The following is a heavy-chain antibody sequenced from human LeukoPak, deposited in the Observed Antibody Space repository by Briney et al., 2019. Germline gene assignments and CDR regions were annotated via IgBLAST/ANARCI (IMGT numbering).Heavy chain of an antibody. CDR3: AKGEAAAGGY. CDR1: GLTFSRYW. Sequence: GGSLRLSCAASGLTFSRYWMSWVRQAPGKGLEWVANIKHDGSEKYYVDSVKGRFTIPRDNAKNSLYLQMNSLRAEDTAVYYCAKGEAAAGGYWGQGTLVTVSS. D-gene: IGHD6-13*01. J-gene: IGHJ4*02. V-gene: IGHV3-7*01. CDR2: IKHDGSEK.